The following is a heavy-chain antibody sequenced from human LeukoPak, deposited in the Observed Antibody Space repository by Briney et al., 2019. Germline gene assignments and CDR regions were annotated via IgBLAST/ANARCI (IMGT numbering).Heavy chain of an antibody. J-gene: IGHJ4*02. D-gene: IGHD6-19*01. V-gene: IGHV4-34*01. Sequence: SETLSLTCAVYGGSFSGYYWSWVRQPPGKGLEWIGEINHSGNTNYNPSLKSRVTISVDTSKNQFSLKLSSVTAADTAVYYCARLLSSGWYEATDYWGQGTLVTVSS. CDR3: ARLLSSGWYEATDY. CDR1: GGSFSGYY. CDR2: INHSGNT.